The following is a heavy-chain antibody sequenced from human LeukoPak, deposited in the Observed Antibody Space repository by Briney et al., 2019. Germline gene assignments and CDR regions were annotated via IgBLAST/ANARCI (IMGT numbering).Heavy chain of an antibody. Sequence: GGSLRLSCAASGFTFSSYAMHWVRQAPGKGLEWVAVISYDGSNKYYADSVKGRFTISRDNSKNTLYLQMNSLRAEDTAVYYCAREFVVVTAMGGMDVWGQGTTVTVSS. V-gene: IGHV3-30-3*01. CDR3: AREFVVVTAMGGMDV. CDR2: ISYDGSNK. D-gene: IGHD2-21*02. J-gene: IGHJ6*02. CDR1: GFTFSSYA.